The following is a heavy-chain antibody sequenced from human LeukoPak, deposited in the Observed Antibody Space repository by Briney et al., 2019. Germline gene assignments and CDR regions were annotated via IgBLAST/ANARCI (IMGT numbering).Heavy chain of an antibody. V-gene: IGHV3-66*01. Sequence: GGSLRLSCAAAGFSVSSNYMSWVRQAPGKGLEWVSVFYSGGRTYYADSVKGRFTISRDNSKNTVDLQMNSLRAEDTAVYYCARVKAVYEDNVRRPLPRELDYWGQGTLVTVSS. J-gene: IGHJ4*02. CDR1: GFSVSSNY. CDR3: ARVKAVYEDNVRRPLPRELDY. D-gene: IGHD5-12*01. CDR2: FYSGGRT.